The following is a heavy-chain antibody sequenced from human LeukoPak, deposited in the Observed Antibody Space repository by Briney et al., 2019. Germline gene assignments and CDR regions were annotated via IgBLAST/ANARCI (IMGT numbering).Heavy chain of an antibody. Sequence: PGGSLRLSCAASGFTFSSYNMNWVRQAPGKGLEWVSSITSSSSYIYYADSVKGRFTISRDNAKNSLFLQMNSLTAEHTAVYYCARDQYSGGYWNYYYYSMDVWGKGTTVTISS. V-gene: IGHV3-21*01. CDR1: GFTFSSYN. D-gene: IGHD1-26*01. CDR3: ARDQYSGGYWNYYYYSMDV. CDR2: ITSSSSYI. J-gene: IGHJ6*03.